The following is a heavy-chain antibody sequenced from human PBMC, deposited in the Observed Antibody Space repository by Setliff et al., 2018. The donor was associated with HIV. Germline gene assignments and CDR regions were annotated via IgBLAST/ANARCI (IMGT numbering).Heavy chain of an antibody. CDR3: ARSPPTTFWSGYTYYYYMDV. CDR2: IDYSGSP. V-gene: IGHV4-34*01. CDR1: GGSFSGYH. Sequence: SETLSLTCAVYGGSFSGYHWSWIRQPPGKGLEWIGEIDYSGSPNYNPSLKSRVTISMDTSKNQFSLNLNSVTATDTAVYYCARSPPTTFWSGYTYYYYMDVWGKGTTVTVSS. J-gene: IGHJ6*03. D-gene: IGHD3-3*01.